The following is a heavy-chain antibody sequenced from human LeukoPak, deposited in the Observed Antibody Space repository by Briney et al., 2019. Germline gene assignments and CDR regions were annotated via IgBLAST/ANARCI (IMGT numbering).Heavy chain of an antibody. CDR2: ISYDGSNK. J-gene: IGHJ4*02. Sequence: QPGGSLRLSCAASGFTFSSYVMSWVRQAPGKGREWVAVISYDGSNKYYADSVKGRFTISRDNSKNTPYLQMNSLRAEDTAVYFCASGLVGGSFDYWGQGTLVTVFS. CDR3: ASGLVGGSFDY. V-gene: IGHV3-30*03. D-gene: IGHD3-10*01. CDR1: GFTFSSYV.